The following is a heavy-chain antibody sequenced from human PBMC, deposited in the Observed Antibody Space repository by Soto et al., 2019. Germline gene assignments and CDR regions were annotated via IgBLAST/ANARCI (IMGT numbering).Heavy chain of an antibody. Sequence: GGSLRLSCAASGFTFSMYAMYWVRQAPGKGLEWVSDISGGGGTTNYADSVKGRFTISRDNSNNTLYLQMNSLRAEDTAVYYCAKIHGEYRSPSRCFDPWGQGTLVTVSS. J-gene: IGHJ5*02. V-gene: IGHV3-23*01. CDR2: ISGGGGTT. CDR1: GFTFSMYA. CDR3: AKIHGEYRSPSRCFDP. D-gene: IGHD6-6*01.